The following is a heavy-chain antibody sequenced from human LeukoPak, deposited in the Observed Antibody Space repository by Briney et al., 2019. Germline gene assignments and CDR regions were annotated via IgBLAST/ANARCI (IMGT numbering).Heavy chain of an antibody. Sequence: GGSLRLSCAASGFTFSSYSMSWFRQAPGKGLEWVGFIRSKAYGGTAEYAASVKGRFTISRDDSKSIAYLQMNSLKTEDTAVYYCTRDSADYDILTGYYTFDYWGQGTLVTVSS. J-gene: IGHJ4*02. CDR3: TRDSADYDILTGYYTFDY. V-gene: IGHV3-49*03. CDR1: GFTFSSYS. CDR2: IRSKAYGGTA. D-gene: IGHD3-9*01.